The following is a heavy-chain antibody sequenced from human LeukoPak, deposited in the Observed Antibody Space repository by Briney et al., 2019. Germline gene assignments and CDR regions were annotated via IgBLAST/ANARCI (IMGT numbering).Heavy chain of an antibody. CDR1: GGTFSSYA. V-gene: IGHV1-69*05. Sequence: SVKVSCKASGGTFSSYAISWVRQAPGQGLEWMGGIIPIFGTANYAQKFQGRVTITTDESMSTAYMELSSLRSEDTAVYYCARGEGNWNSYYYYYYMDVWGKGTTVTVSS. CDR2: IIPIFGTA. D-gene: IGHD1-7*01. J-gene: IGHJ6*03. CDR3: ARGEGNWNSYYYYYYMDV.